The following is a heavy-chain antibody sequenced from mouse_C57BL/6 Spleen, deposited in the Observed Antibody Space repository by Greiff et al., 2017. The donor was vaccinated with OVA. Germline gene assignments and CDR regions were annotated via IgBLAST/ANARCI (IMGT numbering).Heavy chain of an antibody. J-gene: IGHJ2*01. Sequence: EVKLEESGPELVKPGASVKISCKASGYSFTDYNMNWVKQSTGKSLEWIGVINPNYGTTSYNQKFKGKATLTVDQSSSTAYMQLNSLTSEDSAVYYCARNRANVFYYFDYWGQGTTLTVSS. CDR1: GYSFTDYN. CDR2: INPNYGTT. D-gene: IGHD3-3*01. V-gene: IGHV1-39*01. CDR3: ARNRANVFYYFDY.